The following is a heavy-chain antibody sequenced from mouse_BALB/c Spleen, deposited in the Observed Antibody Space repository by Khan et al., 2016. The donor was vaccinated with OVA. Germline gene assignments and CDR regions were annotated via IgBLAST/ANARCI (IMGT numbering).Heavy chain of an antibody. V-gene: IGHV1-80*01. Sequence: QVQLKQSGAELVRPGSSVKISCKASGYAFSNYWMNWVKQRPGQGLEWIGQIYSGDGDTSFNGKFRGKATLTADKSSSTAYMQLSSLTSEDSAVYFCARSGYDYFAYWGQGTLVTVSA. J-gene: IGHJ3*01. CDR3: ARSGYDYFAY. CDR1: GYAFSNYW. D-gene: IGHD2-14*01. CDR2: IYSGDGDT.